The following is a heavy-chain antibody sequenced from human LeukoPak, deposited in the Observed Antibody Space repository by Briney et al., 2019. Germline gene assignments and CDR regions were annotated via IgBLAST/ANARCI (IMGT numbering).Heavy chain of an antibody. CDR1: GFTFSSYA. Sequence: GGSLRLSCAASGFTFSSYAMHWVRQAPGMGLEWVAVISYDGSNKYYADSVKGRSTISRDNSKNTLYLQMNSLRAEDTAVYYCARDLDWNDSRFDPWGQGTLVTVSS. CDR2: ISYDGSNK. V-gene: IGHV3-30-3*01. D-gene: IGHD1-1*01. CDR3: ARDLDWNDSRFDP. J-gene: IGHJ5*02.